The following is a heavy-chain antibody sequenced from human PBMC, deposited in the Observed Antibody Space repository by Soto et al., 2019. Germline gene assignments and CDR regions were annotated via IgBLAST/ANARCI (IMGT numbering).Heavy chain of an antibody. V-gene: IGHV3-30*18. Sequence: QVQLVESGGGVVQPGRSLRLSCAASGFTFSSYGIHWVRQAPGKGLEWVAVISYDGNNKYYADSVKGRFTISRDNSKNTLYLQMNSLRAEDTALYYCAKNGPSSGSGAFDIWGQGTMVTVSS. CDR2: ISYDGNNK. CDR3: AKNGPSSGSGAFDI. D-gene: IGHD3-10*01. J-gene: IGHJ3*02. CDR1: GFTFSSYG.